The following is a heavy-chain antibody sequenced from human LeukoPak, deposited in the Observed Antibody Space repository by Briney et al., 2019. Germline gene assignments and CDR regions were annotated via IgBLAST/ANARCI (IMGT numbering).Heavy chain of an antibody. CDR2: IIPIFGTT. D-gene: IGHD6-13*01. V-gene: IGHV1-69*06. CDR3: ARPDGYSSSWPLGY. CDR1: GGTFSSYS. J-gene: IGHJ4*02. Sequence: ASVKVSCKASGGTFSSYSINWVRQAPGLGLEWMGGIIPIFGTTNYAQRFQDRVTITADKSTSTAYMELSSLRSEDMAVYYCARPDGYSSSWPLGYWGQGTLVTVSS.